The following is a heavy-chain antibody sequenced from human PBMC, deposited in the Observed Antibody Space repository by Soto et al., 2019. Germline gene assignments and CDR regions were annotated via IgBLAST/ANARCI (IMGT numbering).Heavy chain of an antibody. CDR1: GFTFSVST. Sequence: EVQLVESGGGLVQPGGSLKLSCAASGFTFSVSTMQWVRQASGKGLEWVGRIRSKANNYATSYAASVKGRFTISRDDSKNTAYLQMNSLKTEDTAIYYCTRESVHCSAGSCHSVIDYWGQGTLVTVSS. CDR2: IRSKANNYAT. J-gene: IGHJ4*02. V-gene: IGHV3-73*01. CDR3: TRESVHCSAGSCHSVIDY. D-gene: IGHD2-15*01.